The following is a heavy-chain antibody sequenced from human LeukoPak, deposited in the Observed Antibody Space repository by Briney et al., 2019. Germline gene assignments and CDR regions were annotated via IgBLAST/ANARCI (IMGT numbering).Heavy chain of an antibody. CDR3: ARDRRADYGRNDDAFDI. CDR2: IGIGTDT. J-gene: IGHJ3*02. Sequence: GGSLRLSCAASGFTFNNYDMHWVRQATGKGLEWVSHIGIGTDTHYSDSVKGRFTISRENAKNSLYLQMSSLRAGDTAVYYCARDRRADYGRNDDAFDIWGQGTMVTVSS. D-gene: IGHD4-17*01. V-gene: IGHV3-13*01. CDR1: GFTFNNYD.